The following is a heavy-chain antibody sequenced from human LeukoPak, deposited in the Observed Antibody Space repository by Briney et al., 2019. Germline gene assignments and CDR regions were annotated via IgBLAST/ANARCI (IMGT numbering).Heavy chain of an antibody. D-gene: IGHD3-16*01. J-gene: IGHJ6*02. CDR1: GFTFSSYA. CDR3: TKDSQGFYGGPWYGTYGMDV. V-gene: IGHV3-23*05. Sequence: GGSLRLSCAASGFTFSSYAMHWVRQAPGKGLEWVSTISNDKHYADSVRGRFTISRDDSRKTVFLQMNSLTPEDAAIYYCTKDSQGFYGGPWYGTYGMDVWGQGTTVTVSS. CDR2: ISNDK.